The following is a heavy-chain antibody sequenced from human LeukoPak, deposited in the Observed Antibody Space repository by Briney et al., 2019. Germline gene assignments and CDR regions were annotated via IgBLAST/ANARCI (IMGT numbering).Heavy chain of an antibody. CDR1: GFTFSSYG. V-gene: IGHV3-30*18. CDR3: AKPPRKDYYYGMDV. J-gene: IGHJ6*04. Sequence: GRSLRLSCAASGFTFSSYGMHWARQAPGKGLEWVAVISYDGSNKYYADSVKGRFTISRDNSRNTLYLQMNSLRAEDTAVYYCAKPPRKDYYYGMDVWGKGTTVTVSS. CDR2: ISYDGSNK.